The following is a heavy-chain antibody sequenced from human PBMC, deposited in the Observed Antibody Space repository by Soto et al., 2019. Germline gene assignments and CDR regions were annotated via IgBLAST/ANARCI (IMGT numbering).Heavy chain of an antibody. Sequence: ASETLSLTCTVSGGSISSSSYYWGWIRQPPGKGLEWIGSIYYSGSTYYNPSLKSRVTISVDTSKNQFSLKLSSVTAADTAVYYCARFYYDSSARYYYGMDVWGQGTTVTVSS. D-gene: IGHD3-22*01. V-gene: IGHV4-39*01. CDR3: ARFYYDSSARYYYGMDV. J-gene: IGHJ6*02. CDR2: IYYSGST. CDR1: GGSISSSSYY.